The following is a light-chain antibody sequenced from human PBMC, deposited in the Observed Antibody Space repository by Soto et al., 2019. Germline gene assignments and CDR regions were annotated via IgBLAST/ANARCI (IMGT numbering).Light chain of an antibody. CDR3: RQYGPPPRT. Sequence: EIVLTQSPGTLSMSPGERATLSCRASQSISSNYVAWYQQKPGQAPRLLIYGASSSATVLTYRCSGSGTEIALTITSLRLEAEDVAVYYCRQYGPPPRTFGQGTKVEIK. J-gene: IGKJ1*01. V-gene: IGKV3-20*01. CDR1: QSISSNY. CDR2: GAS.